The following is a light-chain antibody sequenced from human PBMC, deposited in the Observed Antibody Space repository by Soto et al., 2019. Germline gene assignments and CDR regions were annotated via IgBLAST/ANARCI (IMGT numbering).Light chain of an antibody. Sequence: QSALTQPASVSGSPGQTINISCPGTSSDIGGYHAVSWYQHHPGKAPKLIIYAVTHRPSGVSDRFSASKSGNTASLTISGLQAEDEADYYCNSFRVSHLYVFGTGTKVPVL. CDR2: AVT. CDR1: SSDIGGYHA. CDR3: NSFRVSHLYV. V-gene: IGLV2-14*01. J-gene: IGLJ1*01.